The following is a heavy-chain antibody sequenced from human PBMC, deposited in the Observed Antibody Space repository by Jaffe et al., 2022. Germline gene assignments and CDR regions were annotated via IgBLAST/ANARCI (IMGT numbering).Heavy chain of an antibody. CDR2: IYYSGST. V-gene: IGHV4-59*01. J-gene: IGHJ3*02. Sequence: QVQLQESGPGLVKPSETLSLTCTVSGGSISSYYWSWIRQPPGKGLEWIGYIYYSGSTNYNPSLKSRVTISVDTSKNQFSLKLSSVTAADTAVYYCARDGPSRSDAFDIWGQGTMVTVSS. CDR1: GGSISSYY. CDR3: ARDGPSRSDAFDI.